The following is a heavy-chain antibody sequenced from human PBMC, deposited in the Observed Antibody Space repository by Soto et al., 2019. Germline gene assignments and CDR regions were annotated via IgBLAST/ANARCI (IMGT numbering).Heavy chain of an antibody. J-gene: IGHJ6*03. CDR1: GYTFTRYD. CDR2: MNPNSGNT. CDR3: ARGGYCSSTSRHAHYYYMDV. D-gene: IGHD2-2*01. V-gene: IGHV1-8*01. Sequence: ASVKVSCKASGYTFTRYDINWVRQATGQGLEWVGWMNPNSGNTGYAQKFQGRVTMTRSTSISTAYMELSSLRSEDTAVYYCARGGYCSSTSRHAHYYYMDVWGKGTTVTVSS.